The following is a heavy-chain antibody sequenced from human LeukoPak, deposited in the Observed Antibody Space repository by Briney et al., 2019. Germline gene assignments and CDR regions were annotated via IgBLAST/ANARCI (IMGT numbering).Heavy chain of an antibody. J-gene: IGHJ4*02. CDR1: GFTFSSYS. CDR3: AASDYLSSGPI. D-gene: IGHD4-17*01. Sequence: GGSLRLSCAASGFTFSSYSMNWVRQAPGKGLEWVSYISSSSSTIYYADSVKGRFTISRDNAKNSLYLQMNSLRAEDTAVYYCAASDYLSSGPIWGQGTLVTVSS. V-gene: IGHV3-48*04. CDR2: ISSSSSTI.